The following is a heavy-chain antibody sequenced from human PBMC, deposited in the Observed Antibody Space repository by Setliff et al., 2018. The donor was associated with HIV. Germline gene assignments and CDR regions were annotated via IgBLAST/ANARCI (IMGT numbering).Heavy chain of an antibody. V-gene: IGHV3-30*04. Sequence: GESLKISCAASGFTFSSYAMHWVRRAPGKGLEWVAVISYDGSNKYYADSVKGRFTISRDNSKNTLYLQMNSLRAEDTAVYYCARSLLGIGWYFDLWGRGTLVTVSS. J-gene: IGHJ2*01. CDR3: ARSLLGIGWYFDL. CDR1: GFTFSSYA. CDR2: ISYDGSNK. D-gene: IGHD7-27*01.